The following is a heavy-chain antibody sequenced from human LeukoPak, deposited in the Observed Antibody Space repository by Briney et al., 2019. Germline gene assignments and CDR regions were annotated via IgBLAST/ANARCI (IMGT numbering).Heavy chain of an antibody. CDR1: GVSFSGYY. Sequence: PSETLSLTCAVYGVSFSGYYWSWIRQPPGKGLEWIGEINHSGSTNYNPSLKSRVTISVDTSKNQFSLKLSSVTAADTAVYYCARWGYSSGWYRVYYFDYWGQGTLVTVSS. D-gene: IGHD6-19*01. V-gene: IGHV4-34*01. CDR3: ARWGYSSGWYRVYYFDY. J-gene: IGHJ4*02. CDR2: INHSGST.